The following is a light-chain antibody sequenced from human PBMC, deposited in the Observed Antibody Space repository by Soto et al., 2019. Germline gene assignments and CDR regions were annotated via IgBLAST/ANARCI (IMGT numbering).Light chain of an antibody. CDR2: TAS. Sequence: DIRMTQSPSSLSASVGDTVTITCRASQSISSHLNWYQQKPGKAPNLLMYTASNLQSGVPSRFSGSGSGTDFTLTISSLHPEDFATYYCQQSHSTPISFGQGTRLEIK. J-gene: IGKJ5*01. CDR3: QQSHSTPIS. CDR1: QSISSH. V-gene: IGKV1-39*01.